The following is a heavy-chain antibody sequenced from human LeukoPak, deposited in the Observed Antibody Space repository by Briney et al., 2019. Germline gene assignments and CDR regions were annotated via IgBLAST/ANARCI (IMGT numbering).Heavy chain of an antibody. V-gene: IGHV3-33*01. D-gene: IGHD3-16*01. J-gene: IGHJ3*02. CDR2: IWYDGSNK. CDR3: GRVGGEKPSIAFDI. CDR1: GFTFSSYG. Sequence: RTGGSLRLSCAASGFTFSSYGMHWVRQAPGKGLEWVAVIWYDGSNKYYADSVKGRFTISRDNSKNTLYLQMNSLRAEDTAVYYCGRVGGEKPSIAFDIGGKGKMAT.